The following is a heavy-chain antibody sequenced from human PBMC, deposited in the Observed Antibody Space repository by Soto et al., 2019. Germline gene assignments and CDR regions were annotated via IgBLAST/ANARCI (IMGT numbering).Heavy chain of an antibody. CDR1: GYTFTTYA. Sequence: ASVKVSCKASGYTFTTYAISWVRQAPGQGLEWMGWISAYNGNTNYAQKLQGRVTMTTDTSKNTLHLQVNSLRGGDTAVYYCAKEADISGYYPDYWGQGTQVTVSS. J-gene: IGHJ4*02. CDR3: AKEADISGYYPDY. D-gene: IGHD3-22*01. CDR2: ISAYNGNT. V-gene: IGHV1-18*01.